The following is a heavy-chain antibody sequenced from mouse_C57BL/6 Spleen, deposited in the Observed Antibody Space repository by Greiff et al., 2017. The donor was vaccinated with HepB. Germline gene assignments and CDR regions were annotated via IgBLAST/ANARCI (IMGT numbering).Heavy chain of an antibody. J-gene: IGHJ4*01. CDR3: ARGTGRRDYYAMDY. V-gene: IGHV1-18*01. CDR1: GYTFTDYN. D-gene: IGHD4-1*01. Sequence: EVMLVESGPELVKPGASVKIPCKASGYTFTDYNMDWVKQSHGKSLEWIGDINPNNGGTIYNQKFKGKATLTVDKSSSTAYMELRSLTSEDTAVYYCARGTGRRDYYAMDYWGQGTSVTVSS. CDR2: INPNNGGT.